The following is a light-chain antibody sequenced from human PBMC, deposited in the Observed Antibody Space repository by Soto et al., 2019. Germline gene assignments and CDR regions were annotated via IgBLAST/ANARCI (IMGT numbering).Light chain of an antibody. CDR2: DAS. CDR1: QDISNY. J-gene: IGKJ2*01. Sequence: DIQMTQSPSSLSASVGDRVTITCQASQDISNYLNWYQQKTGKDPKLLIYDASNLETGVPSMFSGSGSGTDFTLPISSLQPEDIATYYCQQYDNLPRYTFGQGTKLEIK. CDR3: QQYDNLPRYT. V-gene: IGKV1-33*01.